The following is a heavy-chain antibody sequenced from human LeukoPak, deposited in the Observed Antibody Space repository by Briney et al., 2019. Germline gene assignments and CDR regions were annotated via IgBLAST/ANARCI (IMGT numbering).Heavy chain of an antibody. V-gene: IGHV4-34*01. J-gene: IGHJ4*02. CDR2: INHSGST. Sequence: SETLSLTCAVCGGSFSGYYWSWIRQPPGKGLEWIGEINHSGSTNYNPSLKSRVTISVDTSKNQFSLKLSSVTAADTAVYYCARGRYCSSTSCANDYWGQGTLVTVSS. D-gene: IGHD2-2*01. CDR3: ARGRYCSSTSCANDY. CDR1: GGSFSGYY.